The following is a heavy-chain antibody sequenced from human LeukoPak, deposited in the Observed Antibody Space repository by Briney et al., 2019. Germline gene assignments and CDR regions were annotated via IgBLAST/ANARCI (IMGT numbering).Heavy chain of an antibody. Sequence: SETLSLTCTVSGGSISSDYWSWIRQPPGKGLEWIGEINHSGSTNYNPSLKSRVTISVDTSKNQFSLKLSSVTAADTAVYYCARRSSGGRVDYWGQGTLVTVSS. CDR2: INHSGST. CDR3: ARRSSGGRVDY. J-gene: IGHJ4*02. CDR1: GGSISSDY. V-gene: IGHV4-34*01. D-gene: IGHD2-15*01.